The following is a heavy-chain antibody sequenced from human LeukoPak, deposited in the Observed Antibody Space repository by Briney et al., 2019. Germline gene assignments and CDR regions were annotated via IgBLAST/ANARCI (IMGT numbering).Heavy chain of an antibody. D-gene: IGHD2-2*01. CDR1: GFTFSSYW. CDR3: TRETVVVPTASLGY. CDR2: INSDGSTI. V-gene: IGHV3-74*01. Sequence: PGGSLRLSCATSGFTFSSYWMHWVRQAPGKGLVWVSRINSDGSTINYVDSVKGRFTISRDNAKNTLYLQMDSLRAEDAAIYYCTRETVVVPTASLGYWGPGTLVTVPS. J-gene: IGHJ4*02.